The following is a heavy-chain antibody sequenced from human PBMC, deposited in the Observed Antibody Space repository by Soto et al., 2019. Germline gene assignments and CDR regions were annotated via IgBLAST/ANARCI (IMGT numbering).Heavy chain of an antibody. J-gene: IGHJ6*02. CDR1: GGTFSSYA. CDR3: ARAPRGDYGSGRYGMDV. D-gene: IGHD3-10*01. Sequence: QVQLVQSGAEVKKPGSSVKVSCKASGGTFSSYAISWVRQAPGQGLEWMGGIIPIFGTANYAQKFQGRVTITADESTSTAYMELSSLRSEDTAVYYCARAPRGDYGSGRYGMDVWGQGTTVTVSS. V-gene: IGHV1-69*01. CDR2: IIPIFGTA.